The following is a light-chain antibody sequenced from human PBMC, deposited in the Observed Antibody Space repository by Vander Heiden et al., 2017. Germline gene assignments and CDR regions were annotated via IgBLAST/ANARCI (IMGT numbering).Light chain of an antibody. CDR1: SSNIGSNT. Sequence: QSVLTPPPSASGTPGQRVTISCSGSSSNIGSNTVNWYQQLPGTAPKLLIYSNNQRPSGVPDRVSGSKSGTSASLAISGLQSEDEADYYCAAWDDSLNGWVFGGGTKLTVL. CDR3: AAWDDSLNGWV. J-gene: IGLJ3*02. V-gene: IGLV1-44*01. CDR2: SNN.